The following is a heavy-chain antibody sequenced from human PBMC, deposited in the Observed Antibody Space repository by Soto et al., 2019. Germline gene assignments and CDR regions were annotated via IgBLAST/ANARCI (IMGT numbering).Heavy chain of an antibody. D-gene: IGHD1-26*01. V-gene: IGHV4-31*03. J-gene: IGHJ5*02. CDR1: GGSISSGGYY. CDR3: PSERQPYISSQRGCLGP. Sequence: PSETLSLTGTVSGGSISSGGYYWSWIRQYPGKGLEWIGSIFYSGTTSYNPSLKSRVAISIDTSKNQFSLKLCSVTASDTAVYYCPSERQPYISSQRGCLGPWGQRPLGTVSS. CDR2: IFYSGTT.